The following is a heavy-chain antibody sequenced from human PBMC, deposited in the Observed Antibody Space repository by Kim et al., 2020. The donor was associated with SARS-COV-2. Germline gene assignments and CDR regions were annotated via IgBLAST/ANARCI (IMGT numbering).Heavy chain of an antibody. D-gene: IGHD2-21*01. CDR2: ISSSSSYI. CDR3: ARSLLPLGYYYYGMDV. CDR1: GFTFSSYS. Sequence: GGSLRLSCAASGFTFSSYSMNWVRQAPGKGLEWVSSISSSSSYIYYADSVKGRFTISRDNAKNSLYLQMNSLRAEDTAVYYCARSLLPLGYYYYGMDVWGQGTTVTVSS. J-gene: IGHJ6*02. V-gene: IGHV3-21*04.